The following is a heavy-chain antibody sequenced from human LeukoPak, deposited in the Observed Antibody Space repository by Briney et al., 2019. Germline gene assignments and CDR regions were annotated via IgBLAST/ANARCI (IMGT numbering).Heavy chain of an antibody. V-gene: IGHV1-69*05. Sequence: PVKVSCKASGGTFSSYAISWVRQAPGQGLEWMGGIIPIFGTANYAQKFQGRVTITTDESTSTAYMELSSLRSEDTAVYYCARGRRCSSTSCYLGYYYYYMDVWGKGTTVTVSS. CDR1: GGTFSSYA. J-gene: IGHJ6*03. CDR3: ARGRRCSSTSCYLGYYYYYMDV. D-gene: IGHD2-2*01. CDR2: IIPIFGTA.